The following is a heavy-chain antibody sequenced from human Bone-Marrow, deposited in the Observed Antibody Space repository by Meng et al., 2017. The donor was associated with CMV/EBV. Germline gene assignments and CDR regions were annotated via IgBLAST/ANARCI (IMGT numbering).Heavy chain of an antibody. CDR2: INPSGGSR. D-gene: IGHD2-2*01. CDR1: GYTFTSYY. J-gene: IGHJ6*02. CDR3: ARISGRYCSSTSCHSGYYYGMDV. V-gene: IGHV1-46*01. Sequence: ASVKVSCKASGYTFTSYYMHWVRQAPGQGLEWMGIINPSGGSRSYAQKFQGRVTMTRDTSTSTVYMELSSLRSEDTAVYYGARISGRYCSSTSCHSGYYYGMDVWGQGTTVTVSS.